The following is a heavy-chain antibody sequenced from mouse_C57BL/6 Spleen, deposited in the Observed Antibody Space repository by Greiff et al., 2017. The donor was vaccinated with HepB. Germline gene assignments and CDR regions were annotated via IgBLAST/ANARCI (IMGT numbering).Heavy chain of an antibody. Sequence: QVQLKQPGAELVKPGASVKLSCKASGYTFTSYWMHWVKQRPGQGLEWIGMIHPNSGSTNYNEKFKSKATLTVDKSSSTAYMQLSSLTSEDSAVYYCARWDLDRGYFDVWGTGTTVTVSS. V-gene: IGHV1-64*01. CDR3: ARWDLDRGYFDV. J-gene: IGHJ1*03. CDR1: GYTFTSYW. CDR2: IHPNSGST. D-gene: IGHD2-14*01.